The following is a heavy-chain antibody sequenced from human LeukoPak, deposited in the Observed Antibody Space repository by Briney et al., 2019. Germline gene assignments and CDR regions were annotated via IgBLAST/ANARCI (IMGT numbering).Heavy chain of an antibody. CDR1: GFTFSSYA. CDR3: ARGPYRGYCSGGSCYRIYNWFDP. D-gene: IGHD2-15*01. J-gene: IGHJ5*02. V-gene: IGHV3-30-3*01. Sequence: GGSLRLSCAASGFTFSSYAMHWVRQAPGKGLEWVAVISYDGSNKYYADSVKGRFTISRDNSKNTLYLQMNSLRAEDTAVYYCARGPYRGYCSGGSCYRIYNWFDPWGQGTLVTVSS. CDR2: ISYDGSNK.